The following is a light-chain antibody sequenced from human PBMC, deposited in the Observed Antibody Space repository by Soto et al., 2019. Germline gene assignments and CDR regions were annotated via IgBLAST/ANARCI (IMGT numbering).Light chain of an antibody. CDR1: QSVSNHY. Sequence: DIVLTRTPGPLSLSPGERATLSCRASQSVSNHYLAWYQQKPGQAPRLLIYGASNRATGIPDRFSGSGSGTDFTLTISRMEPEDFAVYCCQQYGSSPRTFGQGTKVDIK. CDR2: GAS. CDR3: QQYGSSPRT. V-gene: IGKV3-20*01. J-gene: IGKJ1*01.